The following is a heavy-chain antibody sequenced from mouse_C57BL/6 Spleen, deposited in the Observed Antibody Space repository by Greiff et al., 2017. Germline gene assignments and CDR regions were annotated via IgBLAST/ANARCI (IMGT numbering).Heavy chain of an antibody. CDR2: INPGTGTT. Sequence: VQLQQSVAELVRPGASVKLSCTASGFNIKNTYMHWVKQRPEQGLEWIGRINPGTGTTKYAPKFQGKATITADTSSNTAYLQLSSLTSEDTAIYYCARERGYYDYDGYFDYWGQGTTLTVSS. CDR1: GFNIKNTY. CDR3: ARERGYYDYDGYFDY. D-gene: IGHD2-4*01. V-gene: IGHV14-3*01. J-gene: IGHJ2*01.